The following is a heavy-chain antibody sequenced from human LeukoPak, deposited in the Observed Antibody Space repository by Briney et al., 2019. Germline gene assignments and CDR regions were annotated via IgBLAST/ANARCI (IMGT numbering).Heavy chain of an antibody. J-gene: IGHJ4*02. Sequence: SETLSLTCAVYGGSFSGYYWSWLRQPPGKGVEWIGEINHSGSTNYNPSLKRRVTISVDTSKKEFSQKVRSVAAPHTAVYYSAGDPIAVAGTGPPPRDYWGQGTLVTVSS. D-gene: IGHD6-19*01. V-gene: IGHV4-34*01. CDR1: GGSFSGYY. CDR2: INHSGST. CDR3: AGDPIAVAGTGPPPRDY.